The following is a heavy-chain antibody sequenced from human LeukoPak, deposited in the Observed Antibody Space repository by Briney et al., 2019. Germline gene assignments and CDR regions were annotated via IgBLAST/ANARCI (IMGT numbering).Heavy chain of an antibody. J-gene: IGHJ6*03. CDR1: GVSISSSNSY. V-gene: IGHV4-39*07. CDR2: IYYSGST. CDR3: ARVPYYYGSGSYYDPASYYYYMDV. Sequence: SETLSLTCTVSGVSISSSNSYWGWIRQPPGKGLEWIGSIYYSGSTYYNPSLKSRVTISVDTSKNQFSLKLSSVTAADTAVYYCARVPYYYGSGSYYDPASYYYYMDVWGKGTTVTVSS. D-gene: IGHD3-10*01.